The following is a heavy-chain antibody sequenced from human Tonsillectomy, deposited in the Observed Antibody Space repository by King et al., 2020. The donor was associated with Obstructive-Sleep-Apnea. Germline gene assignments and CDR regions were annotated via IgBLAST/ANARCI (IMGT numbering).Heavy chain of an antibody. D-gene: IGHD5-24*01. V-gene: IGHV4-31*03. CDR2: IYYSGST. CDR1: GGSISNGAYY. CDR3: ARVPEMATAPGRFDY. J-gene: IGHJ4*02. Sequence: PLQESGPGLLKPSQTLSLTCSVSGGSISNGAYYWSWIRQHPGKGLEWIGYIYYSGSTYYNPSLKSRVTISVDTSKNQFSLKLSSVTAADTAVYYCARVPEMATAPGRFDYWGQGTLVTVSS.